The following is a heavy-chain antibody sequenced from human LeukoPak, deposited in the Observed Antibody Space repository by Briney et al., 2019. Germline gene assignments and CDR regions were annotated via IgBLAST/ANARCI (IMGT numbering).Heavy chain of an antibody. J-gene: IGHJ5*02. CDR2: INPNSGGT. CDR1: GYTLTELS. V-gene: IGHV1-2*02. D-gene: IGHD2-2*02. CDR3: ARCRPAAISNWFDP. Sequence: GASVKVSCKVSGYTLTELSMHWVRQAPGQGLEWMGWINPNSGGTNYAQKFQGRVTMTRDTSISTAYMELSRLRSDDTAVYYCARCRPAAISNWFDPWGQGTLVTVSS.